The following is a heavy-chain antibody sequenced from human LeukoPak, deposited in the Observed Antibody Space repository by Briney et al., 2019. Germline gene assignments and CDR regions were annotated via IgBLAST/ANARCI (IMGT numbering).Heavy chain of an antibody. J-gene: IGHJ4*02. D-gene: IGHD3-16*01. CDR1: GFTFSSYW. CDR3: ALSLGKVGNYFDY. CDR2: IKQDGSEK. Sequence: GGSLRLSCAASGFTFSSYWMSWVRQAPGKGLEWVANIKQDGSEKYYVDSVKGRFTISRDNAKNSLYLQMNSLRAEDTAVYYCALSLGKVGNYFDYWGQGTLVTVSS. V-gene: IGHV3-7*01.